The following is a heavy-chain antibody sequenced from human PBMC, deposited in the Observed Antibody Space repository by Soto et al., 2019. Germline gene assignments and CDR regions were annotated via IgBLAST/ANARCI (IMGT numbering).Heavy chain of an antibody. CDR1: GGSFSCYY. CDR2: INHSGST. Sequence: PSETLSLTCAVYGGSFSCYYWSWIRQPPGKGLEWIGEINHSGSTNYNPSLKSRVTISIDTSKNQFSLKVGSVTAADTAVYYCASSSLYGMDVWGQGTTVTVSS. J-gene: IGHJ6*02. CDR3: ASSSLYGMDV. V-gene: IGHV4-34*01.